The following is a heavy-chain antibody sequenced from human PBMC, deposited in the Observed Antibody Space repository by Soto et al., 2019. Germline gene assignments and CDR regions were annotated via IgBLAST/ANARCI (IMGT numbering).Heavy chain of an antibody. D-gene: IGHD3-10*01. CDR1: GDSISSYY. V-gene: IGHV4-59*08. CDR3: ARRYGSFFDI. CDR2: LYYGRST. J-gene: IGHJ3*02. Sequence: ETLSLTCAVSGDSISSYYCMWIRQPPGKGLESIGYLYYGRSTNYNPSLKSRVTLSVDTSKNQFSLKLSSVTAADTAVYYCARRYGSFFDIWGQGTMVTVSS.